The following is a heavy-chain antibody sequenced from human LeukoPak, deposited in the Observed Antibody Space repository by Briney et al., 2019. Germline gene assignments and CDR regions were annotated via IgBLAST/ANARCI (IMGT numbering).Heavy chain of an antibody. V-gene: IGHV1-69*05. Sequence: SVKVSCKASGGTFSSYAISWVRQAPGQGLEWMGGIIPIFGTANYAQKFQGRVTITTDDSTSTAYMELSSLRSEDTAVYYCARGGCSSTSCYFVDYWGQGTLVTVSS. CDR1: GGTFSSYA. J-gene: IGHJ4*02. CDR3: ARGGCSSTSCYFVDY. D-gene: IGHD2-2*01. CDR2: IIPIFGTA.